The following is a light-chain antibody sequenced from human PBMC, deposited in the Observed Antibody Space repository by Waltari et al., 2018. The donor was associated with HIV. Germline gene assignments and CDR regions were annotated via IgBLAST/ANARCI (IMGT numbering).Light chain of an antibody. CDR3: SAWDDSLSGRV. CDR1: SSNIGTNY. CDR2: RNS. J-gene: IGLJ3*02. V-gene: IGLV1-47*01. Sequence: QSVLTQPPSASGTPGQRVTIPCSGSSSNIGTNYIYWYQQLPGTSPKLLIYRNSQRPSGVPDRFSGSKSGTSASLAISDLRSEDEADYYCSAWDDSLSGRVFGGGTKLTVL.